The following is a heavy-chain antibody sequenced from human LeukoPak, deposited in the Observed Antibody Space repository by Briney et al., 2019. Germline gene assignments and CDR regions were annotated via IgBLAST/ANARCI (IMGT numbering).Heavy chain of an antibody. CDR3: ATQLLWFGELPN. J-gene: IGHJ4*02. Sequence: GESLKISCKGSGYILTSYWIAWVRQMPGKGLEWMGVIYPGDSDTRYSPSFQGQVTISADKSISTAYLQWSSLKASDTAMYYCATQLLWFGELPNWGQGTLVTVSS. CDR1: GYILTSYW. V-gene: IGHV5-51*01. CDR2: IYPGDSDT. D-gene: IGHD3-10*01.